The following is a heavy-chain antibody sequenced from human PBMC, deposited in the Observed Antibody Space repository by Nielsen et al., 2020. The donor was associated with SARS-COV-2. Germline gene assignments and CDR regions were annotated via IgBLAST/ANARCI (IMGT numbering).Heavy chain of an antibody. J-gene: IGHJ4*02. Sequence: WIRQPPGKGLEWVSGITASGDTTYYADSVRGRFTISRDNSRNTIYLQMSSLRAEDTALYYCAKEGDFYGSGNYYRTFDYWGQGTLVTVPQ. V-gene: IGHV3-23*01. CDR2: ITASGDTT. CDR3: AKEGDFYGSGNYYRTFDY. D-gene: IGHD3-10*01.